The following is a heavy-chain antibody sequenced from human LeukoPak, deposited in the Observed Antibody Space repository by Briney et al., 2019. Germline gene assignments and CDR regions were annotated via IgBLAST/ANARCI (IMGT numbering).Heavy chain of an antibody. D-gene: IGHD3-10*01. J-gene: IGHJ6*02. CDR1: GGSISSYY. Sequence: MPSETLSLTCTVSGGSISSYYWSWIRQHPGKGLEWIGSAYSSGSTYYNPSLKSRVTISVDMSKNQFSLKLGSVTAADTAVYYCARDAEYYYGSGSYSSGIDVWGQGTTVTVSS. CDR2: AYSSGST. V-gene: IGHV4-59*06. CDR3: ARDAEYYYGSGSYSSGIDV.